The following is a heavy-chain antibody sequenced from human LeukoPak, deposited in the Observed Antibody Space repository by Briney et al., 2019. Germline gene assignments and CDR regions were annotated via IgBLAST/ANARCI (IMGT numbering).Heavy chain of an antibody. CDR2: ISGSGGST. D-gene: IGHD4-23*01. J-gene: IGHJ4*02. CDR3: AMTTVGTPGGGSSYFDY. Sequence: PGGSLRLSCAASGFTFSSYAMSWVRQAPGKGLEWVSAISGSGGSTYYADSVKGRFTISRDNSKNTLYLQMNSLRAGDTAVYYCAMTTVGTPGGGSSYFDYWGQGTLVTVSS. V-gene: IGHV3-23*01. CDR1: GFTFSSYA.